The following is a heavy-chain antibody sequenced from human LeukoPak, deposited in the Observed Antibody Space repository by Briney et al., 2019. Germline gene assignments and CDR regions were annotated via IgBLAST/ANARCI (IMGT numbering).Heavy chain of an antibody. CDR2: ISSRGSTI. D-gene: IGHD1-1*01. Sequence: AGGTLRISCKASGLTFKSDEMNWVRQAPGKGLEWVSYISSRGSTIYYADSVKGRFTISRDNVKNSLYLQTNSLRAEDTAVYYCARESGRDFDYWSQGTLVTVSS. CDR1: GLTFKSDE. V-gene: IGHV3-48*03. CDR3: ARESGRDFDY. J-gene: IGHJ4*02.